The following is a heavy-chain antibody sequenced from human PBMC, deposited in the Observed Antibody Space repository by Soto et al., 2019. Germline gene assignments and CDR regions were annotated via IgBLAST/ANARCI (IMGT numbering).Heavy chain of an antibody. CDR1: GFTFSGSA. Sequence: EVQLMESGGGLVQPGGSLKLSCAASGFTFSGSAVHWVRQAPGKGLEWVGRIRGKANSDATVYDASVKGRFTISRDDSMNTAYLQMNSLKTEDTAVYYCTSPSINYDILTDYFKYWGQGSLVTVSS. V-gene: IGHV3-73*02. J-gene: IGHJ4*02. D-gene: IGHD3-9*01. CDR3: TSPSINYDILTDYFKY. CDR2: IRGKANSDAT.